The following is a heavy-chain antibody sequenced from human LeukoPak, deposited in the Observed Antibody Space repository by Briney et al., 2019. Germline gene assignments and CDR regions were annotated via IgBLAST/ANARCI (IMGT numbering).Heavy chain of an antibody. Sequence: GESLKISCKGSGYSFTSYWIGWVRQMPGKGLEWMGIIYPGDSDTRYSPSFQGQVTISADKSLSTAYLQWSRLKASDTAMYYCAISRFGGGYSSSWYFDYWGQRTLVSVSS. V-gene: IGHV5-51*01. D-gene: IGHD6-13*01. CDR2: IYPGDSDT. CDR1: GYSFTSYW. CDR3: AISRFGGGYSSSWYFDY. J-gene: IGHJ4*02.